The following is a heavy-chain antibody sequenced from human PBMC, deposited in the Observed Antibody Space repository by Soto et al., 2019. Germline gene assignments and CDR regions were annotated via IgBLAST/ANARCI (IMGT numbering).Heavy chain of an antibody. V-gene: IGHV4-39*01. CDR3: ARQTGTGTYYYYYGMDV. CDR1: GGSISSSSYY. CDR2: IYYSGST. Sequence: SEALSLTCTVSGGSISSSSYYWGWIRQPPGKGLEWIGSIYYSGSTYYNPSLKSRVTISVDTSKNQFSLKLSSVTAADTAVYYCARQTGTGTYYYYYGMDVWGQGTTVTVSS. J-gene: IGHJ6*02. D-gene: IGHD1-1*01.